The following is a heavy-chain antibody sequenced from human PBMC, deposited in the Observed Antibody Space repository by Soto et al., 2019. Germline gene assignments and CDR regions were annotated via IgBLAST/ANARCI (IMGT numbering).Heavy chain of an antibody. CDR1: GYTFTSYY. CDR3: ARDRSSRWFYFDY. CDR2: INPSGGST. J-gene: IGHJ4*02. Sequence: QVQLVQSGAEVKKPGASVKVSCKASGYTFTSYYLHWVRQAPGRGLEWMGIINPSGGSTSYAQKFQGRVTMTRDTSTSTVYMELSSLRIEDTAVYYCARDRSSRWFYFDYWGQGTLVTVSS. D-gene: IGHD2-2*01. V-gene: IGHV1-46*01.